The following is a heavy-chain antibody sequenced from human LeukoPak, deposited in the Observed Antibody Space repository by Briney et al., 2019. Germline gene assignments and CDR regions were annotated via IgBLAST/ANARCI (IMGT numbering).Heavy chain of an antibody. V-gene: IGHV4-31*02. CDR3: ARGSEDIVVVPAAGGGFGELLGS. CDR2: IYYSGST. J-gene: IGHJ5*02. D-gene: IGHD2-2*01. Sequence: SETLSLTCTVSGGSISSGYYYWSWIRQLPGKGLEWIGYIYYSGSTYYNPSLESRVTISVDTSKDQFSLNLSSVTAADTAVYYCARGSEDIVVVPAAGGGFGELLGSLGQGTLVTVSS. CDR1: GGSISSGYYY.